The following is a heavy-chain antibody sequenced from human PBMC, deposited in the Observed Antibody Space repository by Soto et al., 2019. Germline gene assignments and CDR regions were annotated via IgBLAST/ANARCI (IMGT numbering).Heavy chain of an antibody. D-gene: IGHD1-26*01. CDR2: INHSGST. Sequence: SETLSLTCAVYGGSFSGYYWSWIRQPPGKGLEWIGEINHSGSTNYNPSLKSRVTISVDTSKNQFSLKLSSVTAADTAVYYCASASGSYSGYWGQGTLVTVSS. V-gene: IGHV4-34*01. J-gene: IGHJ4*02. CDR3: ASASGSYSGY. CDR1: GGSFSGYY.